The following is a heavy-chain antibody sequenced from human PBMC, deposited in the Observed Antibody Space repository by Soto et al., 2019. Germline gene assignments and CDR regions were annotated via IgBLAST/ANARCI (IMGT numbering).Heavy chain of an antibody. J-gene: IGHJ6*03. Sequence: GGSLRLSCTVSGFTVSSRFMSWVRQAPGKGLEWVSVIYSDGRTFYADSVKGRFTVSRDNSKNTLYLQMNSLRDEDTAVYYCARVFVVVASARTHEGYNMGGKGKRVT. CDR2: IYSDGRT. D-gene: IGHD2-2*01. CDR1: GFTVSSRF. V-gene: IGHV3-66*01. CDR3: ARVFVVVASARTHEGYNM.